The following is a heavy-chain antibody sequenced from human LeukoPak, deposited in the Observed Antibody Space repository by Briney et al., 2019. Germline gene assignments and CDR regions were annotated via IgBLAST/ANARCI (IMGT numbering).Heavy chain of an antibody. CDR1: GGSISSYY. V-gene: IGHV4-59*01. CDR3: ARGADFWSGTN. CDR2: IYYSGST. J-gene: IGHJ4*02. D-gene: IGHD3-3*01. Sequence: SETLSLTCTVSGGSISSYYWSWIRQPPGKGLEWIGYIYYSGSTNYNPSLKSRVTISVDTSKNQFSLKLSSVTAADTAVYYCARGADFWSGTNWGQGTLVTVSS.